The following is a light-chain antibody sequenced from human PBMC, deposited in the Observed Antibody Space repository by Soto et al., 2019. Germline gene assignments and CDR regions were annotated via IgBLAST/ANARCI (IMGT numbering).Light chain of an antibody. CDR2: GAS. CDR3: QQYGSSPWT. J-gene: IGKJ1*01. CDR1: QSIGSSY. V-gene: IGKV3-20*01. Sequence: DIVLTQSPGTLSLSPGERATLSCRASQSIGSSYLVWYQQKAGQAPRLLIYGASNRATGIPDRFSGSGSRTDFTLTISRLEPEDFAVYYCQQYGSSPWTFGQRTKVDI.